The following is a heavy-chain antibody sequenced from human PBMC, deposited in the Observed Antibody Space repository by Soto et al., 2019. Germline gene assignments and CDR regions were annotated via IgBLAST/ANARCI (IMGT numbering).Heavy chain of an antibody. Sequence: SVKVSCKASVFTFTSSAVQWVRQARGQRLEWIGWIVVGSGNTNYAQKFQERVTITRDMSTSTAYMELSSLRSEDTAVYYCAAGVVLNGMDVWGQGTTVTVSS. D-gene: IGHD2-15*01. CDR3: AAGVVLNGMDV. J-gene: IGHJ6*02. CDR2: IVVGSGNT. CDR1: VFTFTSSA. V-gene: IGHV1-58*01.